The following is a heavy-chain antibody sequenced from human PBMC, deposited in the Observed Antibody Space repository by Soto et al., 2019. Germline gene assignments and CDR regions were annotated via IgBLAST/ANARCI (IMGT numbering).Heavy chain of an antibody. CDR3: ARDLAAGDH. J-gene: IGHJ4*02. D-gene: IGHD6-25*01. CDR2: INPASGST. Sequence: QVQLVQSGAEVKKPGASGKLSCRTSGNTFTHYYINWGRQAPGQGLEWLAIINPASGSTNYAQDFLGRVTLTMDTSTTTVYMELSGLRAEDTAIFYCARDLAAGDHWGQGTLVTVSS. CDR1: GNTFTHYY. V-gene: IGHV1-46*01.